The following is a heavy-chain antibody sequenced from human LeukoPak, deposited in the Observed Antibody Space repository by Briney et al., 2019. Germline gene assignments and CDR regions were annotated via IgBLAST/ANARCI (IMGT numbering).Heavy chain of an antibody. Sequence: GGSLRLSCAASGLRFSDYWMSWVRQAPGEGLEWVASIKRDGSERNYVDSVKGRFVISRDNAKNSVYLQLNSLRAEDTAVYYCARHGYSYGYSLDYWGQGTLVTVSS. V-gene: IGHV3-7*01. CDR2: IKRDGSER. J-gene: IGHJ4*02. CDR1: GLRFSDYW. D-gene: IGHD5-18*01. CDR3: ARHGYSYGYSLDY.